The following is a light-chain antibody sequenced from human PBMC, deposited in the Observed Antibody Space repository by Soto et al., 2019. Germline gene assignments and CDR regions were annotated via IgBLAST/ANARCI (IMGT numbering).Light chain of an antibody. Sequence: QSVLTQPASVSGSPGQSVTISCTGPRSDIGDSNFISRYQHSPGKAPRLLIYEVNIRPSGVSKRFSGSKAGNTASLTISGLLDDDEADYFCASFRSGTILVFGTGTKVTVL. CDR3: ASFRSGTILV. CDR1: RSDIGDSNF. V-gene: IGLV2-14*01. CDR2: EVN. J-gene: IGLJ1*01.